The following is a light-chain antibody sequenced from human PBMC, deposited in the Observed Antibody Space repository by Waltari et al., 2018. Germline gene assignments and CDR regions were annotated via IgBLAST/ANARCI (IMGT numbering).Light chain of an antibody. CDR1: QSVSRT. V-gene: IGKV3-20*01. J-gene: IGKJ1*01. CDR3: QHYVTLPVT. CDR2: GAS. Sequence: EIVLTQSPGTLSLSPGDRATLSCRASQSVSRTLACYQQKPGQAPSLLIYGASIRATGIPDRFSGSGSGTDFRLTISRLEPEDFAVYYCQHYVTLPVTFGQGTKVEIK.